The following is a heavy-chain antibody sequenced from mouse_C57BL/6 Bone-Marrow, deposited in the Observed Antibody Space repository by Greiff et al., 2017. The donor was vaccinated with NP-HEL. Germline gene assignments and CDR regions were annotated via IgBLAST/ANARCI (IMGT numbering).Heavy chain of an antibody. V-gene: IGHV1-50*01. Sequence: VQLQQPGAELVKPGASVKLSCKASGYTFTSYWMQWVKQRPGQGLEWIGEIDPSDSYTNYNQKFKGKATLTVDTSSSTAYMQLSSLTSEDSAVYYCARGAYAPYAMDYWGQGTSVTVSS. D-gene: IGHD6-5*01. CDR1: GYTFTSYW. J-gene: IGHJ4*01. CDR2: IDPSDSYT. CDR3: ARGAYAPYAMDY.